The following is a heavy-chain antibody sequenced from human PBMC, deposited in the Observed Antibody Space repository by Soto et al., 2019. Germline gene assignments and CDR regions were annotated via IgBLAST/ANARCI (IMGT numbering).Heavy chain of an antibody. V-gene: IGHV3-11*01. CDR3: ARDLGYYASDGYFDY. CDR2: ISRSASII. Sequence: GGALRVTLPASGFTYTANYRGWIRRAPGKGLEWVSYISRSASIISNADSVKGRFTISRDNAKNSLSLQMTSPSAEDTGVYYCARDLGYYASDGYFDYWGQGALVT. D-gene: IGHD3-10*01. J-gene: IGHJ4*02. CDR1: GFTYTANY.